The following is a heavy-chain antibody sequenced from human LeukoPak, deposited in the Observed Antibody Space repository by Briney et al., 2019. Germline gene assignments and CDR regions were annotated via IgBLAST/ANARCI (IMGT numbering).Heavy chain of an antibody. CDR3: ATQSLIAAAGTGLFDY. Sequence: PSETPSLTCAVSGGSISSSNWWSWVRQPPGKGLEWIGEIYHSGSTNYNPSLKSRVTISVDKSKNQFSLKLSSVTAADTAVYYCATQSLIAAAGTGLFDYWGQGTLVTVSS. D-gene: IGHD6-13*01. CDR1: GGSISSSNW. CDR2: IYHSGST. J-gene: IGHJ4*02. V-gene: IGHV4-4*02.